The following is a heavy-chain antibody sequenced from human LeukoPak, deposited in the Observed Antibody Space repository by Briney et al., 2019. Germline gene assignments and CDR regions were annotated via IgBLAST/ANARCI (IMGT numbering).Heavy chain of an antibody. V-gene: IGHV3-33*01. CDR3: ARARGVASSGYLILDY. D-gene: IGHD3-22*01. Sequence: SCKDSGYTFTSYSFSWVRQAPGQGLEGLEWVAVIWYDGSNKYYADSVKGRFTISRDNSKNTLYLQMNSLRAEDTAVYYCARARGVASSGYLILDYWGQGTLVTVSS. J-gene: IGHJ4*02. CDR2: IWYDGSNK. CDR1: GYTFTSYS.